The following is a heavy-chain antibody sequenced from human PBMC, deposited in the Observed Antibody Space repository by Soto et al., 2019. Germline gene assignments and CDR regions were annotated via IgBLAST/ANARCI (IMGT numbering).Heavy chain of an antibody. V-gene: IGHV3-21*01. CDR2: ISSTTNYI. CDR1: GFTFTRYS. CDR3: ARESEDLTSNFDY. Sequence: GGSRRRSCAASGFTFTRYSMNWVRQAPGKGLEWVSSISSTTNYIYYADSMKGRFTVSRDNAKNSVYLEMNSLSAEDPAVYYCARESEDLTSNFDYWGQGTLVTVSS. J-gene: IGHJ4*02.